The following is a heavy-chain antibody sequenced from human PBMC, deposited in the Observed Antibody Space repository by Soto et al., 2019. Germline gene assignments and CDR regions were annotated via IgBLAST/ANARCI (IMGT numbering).Heavy chain of an antibody. D-gene: IGHD2-15*01. J-gene: IGHJ5*02. Sequence: ETLSLTCTVSGGSISGYYWSWIRQLPGKGVEWLGFIYHSGTTNYNPSLKSRVTISVDTSKNQFSLKLTSVTAADTAVYYCARDQQLYCSGGSCYSGAYNWFDPWGQGTLVTVSS. CDR1: GGSISGYY. CDR2: IYHSGTT. CDR3: ARDQQLYCSGGSCYSGAYNWFDP. V-gene: IGHV4-59*01.